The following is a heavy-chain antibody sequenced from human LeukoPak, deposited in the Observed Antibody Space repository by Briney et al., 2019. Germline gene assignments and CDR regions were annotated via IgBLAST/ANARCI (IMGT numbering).Heavy chain of an antibody. D-gene: IGHD5-18*01. CDR3: ARDYFRGYSYGYFDY. CDR1: GFTFSSYS. V-gene: IGHV3-21*01. CDR2: ISSSSSYI. Sequence: GGSLRLSCAASGFTFSSYSMKWVRQAPGKGLEWVSSISSSSSYIYYADSVKGRFTISRDNAKNSLYLQMNSLRAEDTAVYYCARDYFRGYSYGYFDYWGQGTLVTVSS. J-gene: IGHJ4*02.